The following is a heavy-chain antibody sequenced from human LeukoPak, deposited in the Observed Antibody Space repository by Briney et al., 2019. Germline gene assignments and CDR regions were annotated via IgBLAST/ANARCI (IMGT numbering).Heavy chain of an antibody. CDR3: AKDAWGTTSNWFDP. V-gene: IGHV3-30*18. Sequence: PGGSLRLSCAASGSTFSSYGMHWVRQAPGKGLEWVAVISYDGSNKYYADSVKGRFTISRDNSKNTLYLQMNSLRAEDTAVYYCAKDAWGTTSNWFDPWGQGTLVTVSS. CDR1: GSTFSSYG. J-gene: IGHJ5*02. CDR2: ISYDGSNK. D-gene: IGHD1-1*01.